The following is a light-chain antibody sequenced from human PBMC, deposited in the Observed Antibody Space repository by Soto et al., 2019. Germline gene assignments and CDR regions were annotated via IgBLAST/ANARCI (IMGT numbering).Light chain of an antibody. V-gene: IGKV3D-15*01. CDR2: DTS. CDR3: HQYDNWPLT. J-gene: IGKJ4*02. Sequence: EIVMTQSPATLSVSPGESATLSCRASQSVRSNLSWYQQKPGQAPRLLFSDTSSRATSIPDRFNGSGSGTDFSLTISRLQSEDFAVYNCHQYDNWPLTFGEGTKVDIK. CDR1: QSVRSN.